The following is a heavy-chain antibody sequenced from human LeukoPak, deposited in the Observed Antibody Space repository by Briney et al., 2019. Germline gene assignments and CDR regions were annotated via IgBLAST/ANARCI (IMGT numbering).Heavy chain of an antibody. CDR1: GFTFSSYA. CDR2: ISGSGDST. J-gene: IGHJ4*01. V-gene: IGHV3-23*01. D-gene: IGHD3-22*01. CDR3: AKDTYYYDSSGYYSDY. Sequence: GGSLRLSCAASGFTFSSYAMSWVRQAPGKGLEWVSAISGSGDSTYYADSVKGRFTISRDNSKNTLYLQMNSLRAEDTAVYYCAKDTYYYDSSGYYSDYWGQGTLVTVSS.